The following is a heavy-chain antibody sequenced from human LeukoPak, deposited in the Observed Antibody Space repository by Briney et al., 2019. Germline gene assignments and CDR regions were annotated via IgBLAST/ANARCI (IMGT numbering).Heavy chain of an antibody. D-gene: IGHD1-26*01. J-gene: IGHJ4*02. CDR1: GASISTSAYY. CDR2: IYYSGST. V-gene: IGHV4-39*01. CDR3: VGGGSPPTSTWSLDE. Sequence: SETLSLTCTVSGASISTSAYYWGWIRQPPGKGLDWIGNIYYSGSTYYNPSLKSRVTISVDSSKNQFSLRLSSVTTADTAVYYCVGGGSPPTSTWSLDEWGQGTLVSVSS.